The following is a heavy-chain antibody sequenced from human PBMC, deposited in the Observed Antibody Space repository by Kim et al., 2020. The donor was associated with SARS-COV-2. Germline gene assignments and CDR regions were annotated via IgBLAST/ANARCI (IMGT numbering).Heavy chain of an antibody. J-gene: IGHJ6*02. CDR1: GFTFSSYG. V-gene: IGHV3-30*03. D-gene: IGHD2-2*01. Sequence: GGSLRLSCAASGFTFSSYGMHWVRQAPGKGLEWVAVISYDGSNKYYADSVKGRFTISRDNSKNTLYLQMNSLRAEDTAVYYCALGSTSEDYYYGMDVWGQGTTVTVSS. CDR3: ALGSTSEDYYYGMDV. CDR2: ISYDGSNK.